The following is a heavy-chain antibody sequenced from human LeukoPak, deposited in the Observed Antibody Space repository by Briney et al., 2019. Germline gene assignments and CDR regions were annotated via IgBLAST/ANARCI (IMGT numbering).Heavy chain of an antibody. CDR1: GGSISSSSYY. V-gene: IGHV4-39*07. CDR2: IYYSGST. J-gene: IGHJ4*02. CDR3: ARQAGTGLGY. Sequence: SETLSLTCTVSGGSISSSSYYWGWIRQPPGKGLEWIGSIYYSGSTYYNPSLKSRVTISVDKSKNQFSLKLSSVTAADTAVYYCARQAGTGLGYWGQGTLVTVSS. D-gene: IGHD6-19*01.